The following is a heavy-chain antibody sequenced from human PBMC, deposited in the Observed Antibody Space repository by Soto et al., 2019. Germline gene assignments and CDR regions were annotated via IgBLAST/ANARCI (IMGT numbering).Heavy chain of an antibody. CDR2: INGGGENT. J-gene: IGHJ4*02. CDR1: GFTFSNYA. D-gene: IGHD2-2*03. CDR3: ATVDIIGCSRFHN. Sequence: EVQLLESGGDLVQPGGSLRLSCTGSGFTFSNYAMNWVRQAPGKALEWVSAINGGGENTFYADPVKGRFTISRDNLKKTLYLQRRSLRDEDTAVYYCATVDIIGCSRFHNWGQGTLVTVSS. V-gene: IGHV3-23*01.